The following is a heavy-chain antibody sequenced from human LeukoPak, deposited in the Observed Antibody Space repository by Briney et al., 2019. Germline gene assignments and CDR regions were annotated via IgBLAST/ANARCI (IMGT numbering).Heavy chain of an antibody. CDR1: GGSISSYY. J-gene: IGHJ4*02. V-gene: IGHV4-59*01. Sequence: SETLSLTCTVSGGSISSYYWSWIRQPPGKGLEWIGYIYYSGSTNYNPSLKSRVTISVDTSKNQFSLKLSSVTAADTAVYYCARDSGSFDYWGQGTLVTVST. D-gene: IGHD1-26*01. CDR3: ARDSGSFDY. CDR2: IYYSGST.